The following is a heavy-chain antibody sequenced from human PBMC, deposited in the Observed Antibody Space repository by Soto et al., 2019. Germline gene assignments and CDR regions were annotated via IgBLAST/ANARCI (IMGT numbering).Heavy chain of an antibody. J-gene: IGHJ6*02. CDR1: GGSISGHRQF. V-gene: IGHV4-39*02. CDR3: TRPSDAGIPPHGMAV. CDR2: ISYTGAT. D-gene: IGHD2-21*01. Sequence: QLHLQESGPGLVKPSETLSLTCTVSGGSISGHRQFCGWIRHLPGKGLEWIGSISYTGATAYNPSLQSRVTMSADTPKTHFSLALRSVTAADTAVYYCTRPSDAGIPPHGMAVWGPGATVTVSS.